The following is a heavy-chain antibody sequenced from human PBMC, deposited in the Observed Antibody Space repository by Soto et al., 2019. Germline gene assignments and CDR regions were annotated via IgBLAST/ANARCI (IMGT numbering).Heavy chain of an antibody. J-gene: IGHJ4*02. CDR2: ITDSGGTT. CDR1: GFTISSYA. CDR3: APGADRTKVRLG. Sequence: EVQLLESGGALVQPGGSLRLSCAASGFTISSYAMSWVRQAPGKGLEWVSTITDSGGTTYYADSVKGRFTISRDNSKNTQYLQMNSLRAEDTAVYYCAPGADRTKVRLGWGQGTLVTVSS. V-gene: IGHV3-23*01. D-gene: IGHD1-7*01.